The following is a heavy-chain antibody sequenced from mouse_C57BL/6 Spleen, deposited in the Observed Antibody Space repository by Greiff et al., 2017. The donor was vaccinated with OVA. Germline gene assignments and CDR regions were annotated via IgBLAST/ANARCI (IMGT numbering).Heavy chain of an antibody. Sequence: VKLQQSGPELVKPGASVKISCKASGYAFSSSWMNWVKQRPGKGLEWIGRIYPGDGDTNYNGKFKGKATLTADKSSSTAYMQLSSLTSEDSAVYFGARRGNDYDWYFDVWGTGTTVTVSS. D-gene: IGHD2-4*01. CDR1: GYAFSSSW. CDR2: IYPGDGDT. J-gene: IGHJ1*03. V-gene: IGHV1-82*01. CDR3: ARRGNDYDWYFDV.